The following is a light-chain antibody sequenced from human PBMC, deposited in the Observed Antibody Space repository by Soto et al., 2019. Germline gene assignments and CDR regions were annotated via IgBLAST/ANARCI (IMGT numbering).Light chain of an antibody. CDR2: GAS. CDR3: QNYNSAPPLT. Sequence: DIQMTQSPSSLSASVGDRVSITCRASQDINNYLAWYQQKPGKVPKLLIYGASTLQLGVPSRFIGSGSGTDFTLTISSLQPEDVASYYCQNYNSAPPLTFGGGTKVEIK. V-gene: IGKV1-27*01. J-gene: IGKJ4*01. CDR1: QDINNY.